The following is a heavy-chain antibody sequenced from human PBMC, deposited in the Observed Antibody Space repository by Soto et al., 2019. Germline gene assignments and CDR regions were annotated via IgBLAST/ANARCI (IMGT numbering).Heavy chain of an antibody. CDR1: GGSGGRGDYY. J-gene: IGHJ6*02. D-gene: IGHD3-10*01. V-gene: IGHV4-61*08. Sequence: PSETLSLTCSVSGGSGGRGDYYWNWIRQAPGKGLEWIGYLYNAGSPNYNPSLKSRVTISGDTSKNQCSLKLNSVTAADTAVYYCARDYLWFRYNLGYYHRGLDVCGPGTTVTGSS. CDR2: LYNAGSP. CDR3: ARDYLWFRYNLGYYHRGLDV.